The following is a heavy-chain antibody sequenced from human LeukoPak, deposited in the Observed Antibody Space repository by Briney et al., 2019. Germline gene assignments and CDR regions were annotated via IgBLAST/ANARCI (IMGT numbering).Heavy chain of an antibody. J-gene: IGHJ4*02. Sequence: PGGSLTLSCAASGFTFSSYSMIWVRQAPGKALEGGSSISSSSSYIYYADSVKGRFTISRDNAKNSLYLQMNSLRAEDTAVYYCARYAFVDIVATIVDYWGQGTLVTVSS. CDR1: GFTFSSYS. CDR3: ARYAFVDIVATIVDY. CDR2: ISSSSSYI. D-gene: IGHD5-12*01. V-gene: IGHV3-21*01.